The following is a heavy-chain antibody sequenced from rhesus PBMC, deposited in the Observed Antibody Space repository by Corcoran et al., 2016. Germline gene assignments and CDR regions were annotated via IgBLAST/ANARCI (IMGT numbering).Heavy chain of an antibody. CDR2: IGGSSGRT. V-gene: IGHV4-165*02. CDR3: ARQGCSSTYCSSDNRFDV. J-gene: IGHJ5-1*01. CDR1: SGSISGSS. D-gene: IGHD2-15*01. Sequence: QVQLQESGPGLVKPSETLSLTCAVSSGSISGSSRNWIRQSPPGRGREWMGYIGGSSGRTSYNPSLKSRVTISTDTSKNQFSLRLSSVTAADTAVYYCARQGCSSTYCSSDNRFDVWGPGVLVTVSS.